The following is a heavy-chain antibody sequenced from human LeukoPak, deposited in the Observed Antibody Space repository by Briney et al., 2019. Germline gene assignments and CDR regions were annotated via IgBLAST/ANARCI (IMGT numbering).Heavy chain of an antibody. CDR2: AYFNGIT. CDR3: ARDQGGPSGFDY. CDR1: GVSITSHF. D-gene: IGHD6-19*01. V-gene: IGHV4-59*11. Sequence: SETLSLTCTVSGVSITSHFWSWIRQSPGQGLEWIGYAYFNGITNYNPSLKSRVTISVDTSKNQSSLKLSSVTAADTAVYYCARDQGGPSGFDYWGQGTLVTVSS. J-gene: IGHJ4*02.